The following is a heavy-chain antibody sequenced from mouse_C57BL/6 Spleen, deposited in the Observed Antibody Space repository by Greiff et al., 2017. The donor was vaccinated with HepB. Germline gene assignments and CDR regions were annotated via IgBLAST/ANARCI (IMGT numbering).Heavy chain of an antibody. V-gene: IGHV5-4*03. Sequence: EVKLVESGGGLVKPGGSLKLSCAASGFTFSSYAMSWVRQTPEKRLEWVATISDGGSYTYYPDNVKGRFTISRDNAKNNLYLQMSQLKSKDTAMYSCARAHGITTLLDYWGQGTTLTVSS. D-gene: IGHD1-1*01. CDR1: GFTFSSYA. CDR2: ISDGGSYT. CDR3: ARAHGITTLLDY. J-gene: IGHJ2*01.